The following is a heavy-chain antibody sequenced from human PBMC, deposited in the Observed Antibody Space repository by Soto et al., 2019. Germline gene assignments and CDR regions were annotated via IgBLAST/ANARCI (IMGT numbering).Heavy chain of an antibody. D-gene: IGHD3-22*01. Sequence: PGGSLRLSCAASGFTFSSYAMSWVRQAPGKGLEWVSAISGSGGSTYYADSVKGRFTISRDNSKNTLYLQMNSLRAEDTAVYYCAKTMYYYDSSGYYNLYYFDYWGQGTLVTVSS. CDR2: ISGSGGST. V-gene: IGHV3-23*01. CDR3: AKTMYYYDSSGYYNLYYFDY. J-gene: IGHJ4*02. CDR1: GFTFSSYA.